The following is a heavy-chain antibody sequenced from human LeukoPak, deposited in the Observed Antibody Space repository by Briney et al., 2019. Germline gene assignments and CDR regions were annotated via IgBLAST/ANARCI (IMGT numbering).Heavy chain of an antibody. CDR3: ARDSVGNYGDYPHYYYYMDV. J-gene: IGHJ6*03. Sequence: SETLSLTCTVSGGSISSYYWSWIRQPPGKGLEWIGYIYYSGSTNYNPSLKSRVAISVDTSKNQFSLKLSSVTAADTAVYYCARDSVGNYGDYPHYYYYMDVWGKGTTVTVSS. CDR2: IYYSGST. V-gene: IGHV4-59*01. CDR1: GGSISSYY. D-gene: IGHD4-17*01.